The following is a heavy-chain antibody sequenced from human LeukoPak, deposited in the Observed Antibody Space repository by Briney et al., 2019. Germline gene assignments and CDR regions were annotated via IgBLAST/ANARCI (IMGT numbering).Heavy chain of an antibody. V-gene: IGHV3-48*03. Sequence: GGSLRLSCAASGFTFSSYEMNWVRQAPGKGLEWVSYISSSGSTIYYADSVKGRFTISRDNAKNSLYLQMNSLRAEDTALYYCAKGSGGMRYFDWLLPTYYFDYWGQGTLVTVSS. J-gene: IGHJ4*02. D-gene: IGHD3-9*01. CDR2: ISSSGSTI. CDR3: AKGSGGMRYFDWLLPTYYFDY. CDR1: GFTFSSYE.